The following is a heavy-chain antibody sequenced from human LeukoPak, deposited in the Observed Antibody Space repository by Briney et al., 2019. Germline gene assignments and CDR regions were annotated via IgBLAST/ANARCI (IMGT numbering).Heavy chain of an antibody. V-gene: IGHV4-31*03. J-gene: IGHJ4*02. Sequence: SQTLSLTCTVSGGSISSGGYYWSWIRQHPGKGLEWIGYIYYSGSTYYNPSLKSRVNISVDTSKNQFSLKLSSVTAADTAVYYCARDRLSGQLPSYFDYWGQGTLVTVSS. CDR3: ARDRLSGQLPSYFDY. CDR1: GGSISSGGYY. CDR2: IYYSGST. D-gene: IGHD2-2*01.